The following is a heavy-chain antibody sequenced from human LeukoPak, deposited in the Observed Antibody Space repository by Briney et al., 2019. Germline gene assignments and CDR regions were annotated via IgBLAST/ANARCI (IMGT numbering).Heavy chain of an antibody. Sequence: GGSLRLSCAASGFTLSSHAMSWVRQAPGKGLEWVSSISDNSDTIFYTDSVKGRFTISRDNSRNTLYLQMDSLRAEDTAIYYCARDPPWFDPWGQGTLVAVSS. CDR2: ISDNSDTI. J-gene: IGHJ5*02. CDR3: ARDPPWFDP. V-gene: IGHV3-23*01. CDR1: GFTLSSHA.